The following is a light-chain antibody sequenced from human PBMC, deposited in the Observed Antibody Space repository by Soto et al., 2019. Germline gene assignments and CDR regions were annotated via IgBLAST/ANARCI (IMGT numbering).Light chain of an antibody. CDR2: AAS. CDR3: QQLNSYQYT. Sequence: DIQLTQSPSFLSASVGDRVTITCRASQGIGSYLAWFQQQPGKAPKLLIFAASTLQSGVPSRFSGSGSGTEFTLTISSLQPEDFATYYCQQLNSYQYTFGQGTKLEIK. CDR1: QGIGSY. V-gene: IGKV1-9*01. J-gene: IGKJ2*01.